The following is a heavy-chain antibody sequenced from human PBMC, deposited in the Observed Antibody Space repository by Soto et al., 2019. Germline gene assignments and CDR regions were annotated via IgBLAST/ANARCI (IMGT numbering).Heavy chain of an antibody. CDR2: IDPSDSYT. CDR1: GYSFTSYW. D-gene: IGHD2-2*01. CDR3: ARHMFCSSTSCYPPEIYGMDV. V-gene: IGHV5-10-1*01. Sequence: GESLKISCKGSGYSFTSYWISWVRQMPGKGLEWMGRIDPSDSYTNYSPSFQGHVTVSADKSISTAYLQWSSLKASDTAMYYCARHMFCSSTSCYPPEIYGMDVWGQGTTVTVSS. J-gene: IGHJ6*02.